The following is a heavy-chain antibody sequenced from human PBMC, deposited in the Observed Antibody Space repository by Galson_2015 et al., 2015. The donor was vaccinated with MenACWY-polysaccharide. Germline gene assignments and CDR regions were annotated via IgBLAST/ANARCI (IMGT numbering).Heavy chain of an antibody. V-gene: IGHV3-11*01. J-gene: IGHJ6*02. Sequence: SLRLSCAASGFSLGGWAMSWVRQAPGKGLEWVSSISKSGDSIYYGDSVKGRFAISRDNAKNSLYLQLNSLEVEDTAIYYCARGHYGLDVWGQGTTVTVSS. CDR2: ISKSGDSI. CDR3: ARGHYGLDV. CDR1: GFSLGGWA.